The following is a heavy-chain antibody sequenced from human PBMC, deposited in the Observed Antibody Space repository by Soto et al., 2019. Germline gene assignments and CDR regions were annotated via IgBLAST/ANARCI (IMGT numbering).Heavy chain of an antibody. CDR3: ARDEGSSGFNYYYYYGMDV. J-gene: IGHJ6*02. CDR1: GYTFTSYA. Sequence: ASVKVSCKASGYTFTSYAMHWVRQAPGQRLEWMGWINAGNGNTKYSQKFQGRVTITRDTSASTAYMELSSLRSEDTAVYYCARDEGSSGFNYYYYYGMDVWGQETTVTVSS. V-gene: IGHV1-3*01. CDR2: INAGNGNT. D-gene: IGHD6-19*01.